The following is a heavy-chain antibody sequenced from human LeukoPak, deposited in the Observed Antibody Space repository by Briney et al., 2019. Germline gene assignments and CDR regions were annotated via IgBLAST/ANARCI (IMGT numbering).Heavy chain of an antibody. J-gene: IGHJ3*02. CDR2: ISSSSSTI. Sequence: GGSLRLSCAASGFTFSSYSMNWVRQAPGKGLEWVSYISSSSSTIYYADSVKGRFTISRDNAKNSLYLQMNSLRAEDTAVYYCARGLGQLERVAFDIWGQGTMVTVSS. V-gene: IGHV3-48*01. D-gene: IGHD1-1*01. CDR3: ARGLGQLERVAFDI. CDR1: GFTFSSYS.